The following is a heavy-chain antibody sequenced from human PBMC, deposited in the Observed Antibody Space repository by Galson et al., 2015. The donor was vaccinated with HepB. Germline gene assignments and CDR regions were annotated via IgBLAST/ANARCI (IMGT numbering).Heavy chain of an antibody. Sequence: QVQLQESGPGLVKPSQTLSLTCTVSGGSISSGSYYWSWIRQPAGKGLEWIGRIYPSGSTNYNPSLKSRVTMSVGTSKGQVSRRRGCVTAADTAVYYCARDPGDDHVDDYFDSWGQGILVTVSS. CDR1: GGSISSGSYY. D-gene: IGHD2-21*02. CDR2: IYPSGST. CDR3: ARDPGDDHVDDYFDS. J-gene: IGHJ4*02. V-gene: IGHV4-61*02.